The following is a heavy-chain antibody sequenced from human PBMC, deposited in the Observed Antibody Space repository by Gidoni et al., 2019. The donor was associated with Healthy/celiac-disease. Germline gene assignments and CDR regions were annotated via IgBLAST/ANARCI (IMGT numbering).Heavy chain of an antibody. CDR3: ARDLPGIAAQGYYYGMDV. Sequence: QVQLVESGGGVVQAGRSMRLYCAAAGLTFSSYAMHWVRQAPGKGLEWVAVISYDGSNKYYAYSVKGRFTISRDNSKNTLYLQMNSLRAEDTAVYYCARDLPGIAAQGYYYGMDVWGQGTTVTVSS. CDR1: GLTFSSYA. V-gene: IGHV3-30-3*01. J-gene: IGHJ6*02. D-gene: IGHD6-13*01. CDR2: ISYDGSNK.